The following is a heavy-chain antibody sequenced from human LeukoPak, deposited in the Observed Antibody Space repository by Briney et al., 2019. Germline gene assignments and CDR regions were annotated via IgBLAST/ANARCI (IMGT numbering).Heavy chain of an antibody. Sequence: ASVKVSCKASGYTFTSYGISWVRQAPGQGLEWMGWISAYNGNTNYAQKLQGRVTMTTDTSTSTAYMELRSLRSDDTAVYYCARVGRYCSGGSYYSFSDWFDPWGQGTLVTVSS. V-gene: IGHV1-18*01. CDR3: ARVGRYCSGGSYYSFSDWFDP. D-gene: IGHD2-15*01. CDR1: GYTFTSYG. J-gene: IGHJ5*02. CDR2: ISAYNGNT.